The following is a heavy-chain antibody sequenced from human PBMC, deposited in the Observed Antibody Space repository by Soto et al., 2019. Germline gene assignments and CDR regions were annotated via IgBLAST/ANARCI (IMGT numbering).Heavy chain of an antibody. CDR2: FIPIFVTA. Sequence: QVKLVQSGAEVKKPVYSVRVSCKSSGGPFSNYAISWVRQAPGQGLEWMGGFIPIFVTADYPQKFQDRVTITADESTGTAYLELRSLRSEAPAVYYCARDREPRERSGYEFDLWGQGTMVTVSS. CDR1: GGPFSNYA. D-gene: IGHD3-3*01. CDR3: ARDREPRERSGYEFDL. V-gene: IGHV1-69*01. J-gene: IGHJ3*01.